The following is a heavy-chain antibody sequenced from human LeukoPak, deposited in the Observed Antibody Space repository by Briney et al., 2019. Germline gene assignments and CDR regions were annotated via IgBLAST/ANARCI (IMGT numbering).Heavy chain of an antibody. CDR1: GYTFTSYA. J-gene: IGHJ3*02. CDR3: ARQRGGQYEDGFDI. V-gene: IGHV1-3*03. CDR2: INAGNGNT. Sequence: GASVKVSCKASGYTFTSYAMHWVRQAPGQRLEWMGWINAGNGNTKYSQEFQGRVTITRDTSASTAYMELSSLRSEDTAVYYCARQRGGQYEDGFDIWGQGTMVTVSS. D-gene: IGHD2-8*01.